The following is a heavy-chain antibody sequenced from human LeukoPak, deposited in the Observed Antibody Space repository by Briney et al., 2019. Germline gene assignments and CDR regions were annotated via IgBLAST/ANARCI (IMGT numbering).Heavy chain of an antibody. D-gene: IGHD6-19*01. CDR2: INHSGST. J-gene: IGHJ2*01. V-gene: IGHV4-34*01. Sequence: PSETLSLTCAVYGGSLSGNYGSWIRQPPGNGLEWIGEINHSGSTNYNPSLKSRVTLSVDTSKNQFSLKLRSVTAADTAVYYCARASGAVWYFALWGRGTLVSVSS. CDR3: ARASGAVWYFAL. CDR1: GGSLSGNY.